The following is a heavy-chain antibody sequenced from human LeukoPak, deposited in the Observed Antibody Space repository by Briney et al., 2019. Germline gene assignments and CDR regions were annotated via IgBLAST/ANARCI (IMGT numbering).Heavy chain of an antibody. CDR3: ARDSSQNYDFWSGYFDY. V-gene: IGHV4-4*07. CDR2: IYTSGST. D-gene: IGHD3-3*01. J-gene: IGHJ4*02. Sequence: SETLSLTCTVSGGSISSYYWSWIRQPAGKGLEWIGLIYTSGSTNYNPSLKSRVTMSVDTSKNQFSLKLSSVTAADTAVYYCARDSSQNYDFWSGYFDYWGQGTLVTVSS. CDR1: GGSISSYY.